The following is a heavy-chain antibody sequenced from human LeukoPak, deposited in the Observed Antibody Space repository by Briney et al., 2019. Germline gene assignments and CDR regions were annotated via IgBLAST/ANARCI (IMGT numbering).Heavy chain of an antibody. CDR1: GYTFTSYG. Sequence: ASVKVSCKASGYTFTSYGISWVRQAPGRGLEWMGWISAYNGNTNYAQKLQGRVTMTTDTSTSTAYMELRSLRSDDTAVYYCAKANREYYYYMDVWGKGTTVTVSS. CDR3: AKANREYYYYMDV. V-gene: IGHV1-18*01. D-gene: IGHD2-8*01. J-gene: IGHJ6*03. CDR2: ISAYNGNT.